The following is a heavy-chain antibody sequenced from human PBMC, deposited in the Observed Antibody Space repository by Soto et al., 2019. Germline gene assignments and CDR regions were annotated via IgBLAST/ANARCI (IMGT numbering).Heavy chain of an antibody. J-gene: IGHJ4*02. CDR3: ARDLEGLAAAYDFDY. V-gene: IGHV3-33*01. Sequence: GGSLRLSCAASGFTFSSYGMHWVRQAPGKGLEWVAVIWYDGSNKYYADSVKGRFTISRDNSKNTLYLQMNSLRAEDTAVYYCARDLEGLAAAYDFDYWGQGTLVTVSS. CDR1: GFTFSSYG. D-gene: IGHD6-13*01. CDR2: IWYDGSNK.